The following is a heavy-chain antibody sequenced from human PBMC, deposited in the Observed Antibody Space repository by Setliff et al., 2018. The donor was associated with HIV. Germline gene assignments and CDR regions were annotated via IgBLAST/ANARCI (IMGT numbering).Heavy chain of an antibody. CDR1: DDPISSYY. D-gene: IGHD2-15*01. J-gene: IGHJ6*03. CDR2: LYVSGDT. V-gene: IGHV4-4*07. Sequence: KPSETLSLTCYVTDDPISSYYWSWVRQPAGKGLEWIGRLYVSGDTNYNPSLKSRVTMSLDTSKKHFSLKLKSVTAADTAVYYCALTGHRLLRGYKDVWGKGTTVTVSS. CDR3: ALTGHRLLRGYKDV.